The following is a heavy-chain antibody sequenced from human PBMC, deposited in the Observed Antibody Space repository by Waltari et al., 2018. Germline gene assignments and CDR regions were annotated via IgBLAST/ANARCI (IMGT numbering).Heavy chain of an antibody. CDR2: IWHDGSNE. CDR3: ASQSTTLFDY. J-gene: IGHJ4*02. V-gene: IGHV3-33*01. CDR1: GFTLRRFG. Sequence: QVQLVESGGGVVQPGRSLRLSCAASGFTLRRFGMHWVRQAPGKGLEWVAVIWHDGSNEYYVDSVKGRFTIYRDNSKNTLYLQMNSLRAEDSAVYYCASQSTTLFDYWGQGTLVTVSS. D-gene: IGHD2-15*01.